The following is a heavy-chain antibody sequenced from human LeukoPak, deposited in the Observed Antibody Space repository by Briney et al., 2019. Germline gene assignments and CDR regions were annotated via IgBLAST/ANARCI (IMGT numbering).Heavy chain of an antibody. V-gene: IGHV4-39*01. CDR2: IYYSGST. Sequence: PSETLSLTCTVSGGSISSSSYYWGWIRQPPGKGLEWIGSIYYSGSTYYNPSLKSRVTISVDTSKNQFSLKLSSVTAADTAVYYCARPMVRGVIYYFDYWGQGTLVTVSS. D-gene: IGHD3-10*01. CDR3: ARPMVRGVIYYFDY. J-gene: IGHJ4*02. CDR1: GGSISSSSYY.